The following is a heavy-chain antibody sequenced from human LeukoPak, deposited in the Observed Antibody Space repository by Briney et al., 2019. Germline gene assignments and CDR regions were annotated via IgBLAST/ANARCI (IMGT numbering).Heavy chain of an antibody. Sequence: GGSLRLSCAASGFAFSSYEMNWVRQAPGKGLEWVSYISSSGSTIYYADSVKGRLTISRDNAKNSLYLQMNSLRAEDTAVYYCAELGITMIGGVWGKGTTVTIPS. CDR1: GFAFSSYE. V-gene: IGHV3-48*03. D-gene: IGHD3-10*02. J-gene: IGHJ6*04. CDR3: AELGITMIGGV. CDR2: ISSSGSTI.